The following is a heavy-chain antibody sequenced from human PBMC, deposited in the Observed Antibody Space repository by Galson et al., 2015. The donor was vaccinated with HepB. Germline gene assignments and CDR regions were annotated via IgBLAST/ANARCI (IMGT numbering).Heavy chain of an antibody. CDR1: GFTFSDFY. J-gene: IGHJ3*02. CDR3: ARVAAARPRCYSSTSCYDAFDT. CDR2: LTTSSTYT. D-gene: IGHD2-2*01. V-gene: IGHV3-11*06. Sequence: SLRLSCAASGFTFSDFYMSWIRQAPGKGLEWVSYLTTSSTYTDYADPVKGRFTISRDNAKNSLYLQMNSLRAEDTAVYYCARVAAARPRCYSSTSCYDAFDTWGQGTRVTVSS.